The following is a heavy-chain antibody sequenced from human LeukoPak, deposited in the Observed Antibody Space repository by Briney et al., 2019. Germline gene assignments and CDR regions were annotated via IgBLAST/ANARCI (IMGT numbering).Heavy chain of an antibody. V-gene: IGHV1-69*04. CDR3: ARTLGVGATTNWFDP. CDR2: IIPILGIA. CDR1: GGTFGSYA. J-gene: IGHJ5*02. Sequence: SVKVSCKASGGTFGSYAISWVRQAPGQGLEWMGRIIPILGIANYAQKFQGRVTITADKSTSTAYMELSSLRSEDTAVYYCARTLGVGATTNWFDPWGQGTLVTVSS. D-gene: IGHD1-26*01.